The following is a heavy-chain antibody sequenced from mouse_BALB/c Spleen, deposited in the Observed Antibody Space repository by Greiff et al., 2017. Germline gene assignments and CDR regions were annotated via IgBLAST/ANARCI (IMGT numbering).Heavy chain of an antibody. J-gene: IGHJ4*01. D-gene: IGHD1-1*01. CDR2: ISSGGSYT. V-gene: IGHV5-9-1*01. Sequence: EVMLVESGGGLVKPGGSLKLSCAASGFTFSSYAMSWVRQTPEKRLEWVATISSGGSYTYYPDSVKGRFTISRDNARNILYLQMSSLRSEDTAMYYCAREGTVNYYAMDYWGQGTSVTVSS. CDR1: GFTFSSYA. CDR3: AREGTVNYYAMDY.